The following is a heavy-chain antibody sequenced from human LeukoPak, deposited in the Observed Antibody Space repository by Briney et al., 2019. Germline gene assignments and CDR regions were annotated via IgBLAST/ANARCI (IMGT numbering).Heavy chain of an antibody. CDR1: GGSINNYY. CDR2: IYYSGST. D-gene: IGHD5-12*01. Sequence: SETLSLTCTVSGGSINNYYWSWIRQPPGKGLEWIGYIYYSGSTSYNPSLKSRVTISVDTSKNQFSLKLSSVTAADTAVYYCASYSGYANYFDYWGQGTLVTVSS. V-gene: IGHV4-59*01. CDR3: ASYSGYANYFDY. J-gene: IGHJ4*02.